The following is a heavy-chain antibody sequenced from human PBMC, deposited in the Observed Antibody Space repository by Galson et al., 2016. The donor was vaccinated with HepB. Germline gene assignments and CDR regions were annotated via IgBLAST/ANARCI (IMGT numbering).Heavy chain of an antibody. D-gene: IGHD2-15*01. Sequence: SLRLSCAASGLTFDDYAMHWVRQAPGKGLAWVSGISWNSGGIGYADSVKGRFTISRDNAKNSLYLQMNSLRAEDTALYYCVKDILVSGAFDIWGQGTMVTVS. CDR1: GLTFDDYA. V-gene: IGHV3-9*01. CDR3: VKDILVSGAFDI. J-gene: IGHJ3*02. CDR2: ISWNSGGI.